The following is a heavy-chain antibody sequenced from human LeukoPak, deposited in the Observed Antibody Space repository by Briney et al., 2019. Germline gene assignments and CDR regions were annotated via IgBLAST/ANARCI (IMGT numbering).Heavy chain of an antibody. J-gene: IGHJ4*02. CDR3: AGDSGSYYVGY. V-gene: IGHV1-8*01. D-gene: IGHD1-26*01. CDR2: MNPNSGNT. CDR1: GYTFTSYD. Sequence: ASVKVSCKASGYTFTSYDINWVRQATGQGLEWMGWMNPNSGNTGYAQKFQGRVTMTRDTSTSTVYMELSSLRSEDTAVYYCAGDSGSYYVGYWGQGTLVTVSS.